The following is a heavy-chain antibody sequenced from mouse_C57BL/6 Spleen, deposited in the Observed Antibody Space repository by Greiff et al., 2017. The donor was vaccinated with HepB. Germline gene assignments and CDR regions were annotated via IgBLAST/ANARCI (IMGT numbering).Heavy chain of an antibody. CDR2: T. Sequence: TSYNQKFKGKAKLTAVTSASTAYMQLSSLTSEDSAVYFCARITTVVATGYFDYWGQGTTLTVSS. J-gene: IGHJ2*01. CDR3: ARITTVVATGYFDY. D-gene: IGHD1-1*01. V-gene: IGHV1-5*01.